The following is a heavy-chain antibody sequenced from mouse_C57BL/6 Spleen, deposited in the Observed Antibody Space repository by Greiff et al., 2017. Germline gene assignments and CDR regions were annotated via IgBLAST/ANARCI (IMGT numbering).Heavy chain of an antibody. CDR1: GYTFTDYY. CDR3: FTGTPDY. V-gene: IGHV1-26*01. D-gene: IGHD4-1*01. Sequence: EVQLQQSGPELVKPGASVKISCKASGYTFTDYYMNWVKQSHGKSLEWIGDINPNNGGTSYNQKFKGKATLTVDKSSSTAYMELRSLTSEDSAVYYCFTGTPDYWGQGTTLTVSS. CDR2: INPNNGGT. J-gene: IGHJ2*01.